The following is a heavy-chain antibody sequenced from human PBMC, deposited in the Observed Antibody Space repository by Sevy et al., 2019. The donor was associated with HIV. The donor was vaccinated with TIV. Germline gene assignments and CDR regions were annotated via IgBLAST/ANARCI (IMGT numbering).Heavy chain of an antibody. CDR2: INANGDGR. CDR1: GFTLSNYV. CDR3: ARGSGVAFDY. D-gene: IGHD3-10*01. V-gene: IGHV3-64D*06. J-gene: IGHJ4*02. Sequence: GGSLRLSCSDSGFTLSNYVVHWVRQAPGKGLEYVSEINANGDGRYYADSVRGRFTISRDNSKNTLYLEMGSLRVEDTALYYCARGSGVAFDYWGQGTLVTVSS.